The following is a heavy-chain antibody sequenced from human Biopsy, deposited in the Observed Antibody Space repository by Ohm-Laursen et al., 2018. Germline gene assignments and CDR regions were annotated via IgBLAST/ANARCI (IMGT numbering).Heavy chain of an antibody. V-gene: IGHV3-33*01. CDR2: IWYDGNNK. D-gene: IGHD1-26*01. Sequence: SLRLSCSASGFTFSSYGMHWVRQAPGKGLEWVAFIWYDGNNKYYADSVKGRFTISRDNSENTLYLQMNSLRDEDTAVYYCAGEPVGAKYVDYWGQGTLVTVSS. CDR1: GFTFSSYG. J-gene: IGHJ4*02. CDR3: AGEPVGAKYVDY.